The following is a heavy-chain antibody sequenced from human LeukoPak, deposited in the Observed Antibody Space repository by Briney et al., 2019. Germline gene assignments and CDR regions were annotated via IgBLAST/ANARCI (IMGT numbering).Heavy chain of an antibody. Sequence: SSETLSLTCAVSGGSISRSGYSWSWIRQPPGKGLDWIAYIYYTGSTSYNPSLKSRVTMSLDASKNQFSLELNSVTPADTAVYYCARGGNYWPQWWFDPWGRGTLVSVSS. CDR3: ARGGNYWPQWWFDP. D-gene: IGHD1-26*01. J-gene: IGHJ5*02. V-gene: IGHV4-61*08. CDR2: IYYTGST. CDR1: GGSISRSGYS.